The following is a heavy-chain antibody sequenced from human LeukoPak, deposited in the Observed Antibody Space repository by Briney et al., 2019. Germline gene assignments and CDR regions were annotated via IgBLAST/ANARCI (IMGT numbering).Heavy chain of an antibody. Sequence: SETLSLTCTVSGGSISDYSWNWIRQPPGGRLEWIGNLYYSGSTNYNPSPKSRVTMSVDTSRNQFSLNLWSVTAAETAVYYCARHVYCTNGICSDYWGQGTLVIVSS. CDR1: GGSISDYS. D-gene: IGHD2-8*01. CDR2: LYYSGST. V-gene: IGHV4-59*08. J-gene: IGHJ4*02. CDR3: ARHVYCTNGICSDY.